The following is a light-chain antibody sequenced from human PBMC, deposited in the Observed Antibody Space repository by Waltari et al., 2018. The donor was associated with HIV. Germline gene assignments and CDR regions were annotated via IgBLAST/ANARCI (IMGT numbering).Light chain of an antibody. Sequence: QSLLTQPPSVSATPGQRITISCTGNKSNIGAGHAVHWYRQLPGTAPSLLIFANSNRPSGVPDRISGSKSTASASLAITGLQAEDEGYYYCQSSDIRLHGLWVFGGGTKVTVL. CDR1: KSNIGAGHA. J-gene: IGLJ3*02. CDR2: ANS. CDR3: QSSDIRLHGLWV. V-gene: IGLV1-40*01.